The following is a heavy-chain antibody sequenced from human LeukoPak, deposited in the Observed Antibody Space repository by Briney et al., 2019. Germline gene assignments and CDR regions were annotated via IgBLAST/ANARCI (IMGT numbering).Heavy chain of an antibody. CDR2: IYTSAST. D-gene: IGHD3-22*01. J-gene: IGHJ3*02. CDR3: ARDSPRDYYDSSGYYYYAFDI. V-gene: IGHV4-4*07. CDR1: GGSISSYY. Sequence: SETLSLTCTVSGGSISSYYWSWLWQPAGKGLEWLGRIYTSASTNYNPSLKSRVTMSVDTSKNQFSLKLSSVTAADTAVYYCARDSPRDYYDSSGYYYYAFDIWGQGTMVTVSS.